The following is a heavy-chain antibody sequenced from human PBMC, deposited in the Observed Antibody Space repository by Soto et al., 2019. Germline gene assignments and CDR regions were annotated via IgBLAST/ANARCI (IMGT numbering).Heavy chain of an antibody. D-gene: IGHD2-2*01. V-gene: IGHV5-10-1*01. CDR2: IDPRDSYV. CDR1: GYTFTTFW. Sequence: GESLKSSCTGFGYTFTTFWSSWVRQMPGKGLEWMGRIDPRDSYVNYSPSFQGHVTISLDKSISTAYLQWGSLKASDTAMYYCARLFCSTTTCDSWFDPWGQGTLVTVSS. J-gene: IGHJ5*02. CDR3: ARLFCSTTTCDSWFDP.